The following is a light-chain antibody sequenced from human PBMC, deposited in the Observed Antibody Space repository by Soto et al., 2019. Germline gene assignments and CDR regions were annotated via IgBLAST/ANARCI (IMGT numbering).Light chain of an antibody. CDR1: SPNIGGNT. CDR3: AAWDDTLKVWV. J-gene: IGLJ3*02. CDR2: SDN. Sequence: QSVLTQPPSASGTPGQRVTISCSGSSPNIGGNTVNWFQQLPGAAPKLLINSDNQRPSGVPDRFSGSKSGTSASLAISGLQSEDGADYYCAAWDDTLKVWVLGGGTKVTVL. V-gene: IGLV1-44*01.